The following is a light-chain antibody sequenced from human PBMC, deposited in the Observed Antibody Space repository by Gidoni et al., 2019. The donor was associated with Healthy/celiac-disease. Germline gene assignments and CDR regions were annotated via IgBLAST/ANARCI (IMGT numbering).Light chain of an antibody. CDR2: DVS. CDR3: CSYAGSYTVV. V-gene: IGLV2-11*01. J-gene: IGLJ2*01. Sequence: QPRSVSGSPGQSVTISCTGTSSDVGGYNYVSWYQQHPGKAPKLMIYDVSKRPSGVPDRFSGSKSGNTASLTISGLQAEDEADYYCCSYAGSYTVVFGGGTKLTV. CDR1: SSDVGGYNY.